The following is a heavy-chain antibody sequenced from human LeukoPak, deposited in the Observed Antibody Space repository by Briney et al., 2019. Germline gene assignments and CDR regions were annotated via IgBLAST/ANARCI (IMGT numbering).Heavy chain of an antibody. CDR2: IFYSGDT. J-gene: IGHJ5*02. CDR3: ARSGAAADGVHNWFDP. CDR1: GDSISSYY. Sequence: SETLSLTCTVSGDSISSYYWSWIRQPPGKGLEWIGYIFYSGDTNYNPSLKSRVTISVDKSKNQFSLKLSSVTAADTAVYYCARSGAAADGVHNWFDPWGQGTLVTVSS. D-gene: IGHD6-25*01. V-gene: IGHV4-59*12.